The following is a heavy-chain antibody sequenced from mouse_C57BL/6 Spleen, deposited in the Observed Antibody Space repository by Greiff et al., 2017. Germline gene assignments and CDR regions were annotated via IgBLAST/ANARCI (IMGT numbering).Heavy chain of an antibody. Sequence: EADGGLVQPKGSLKLSCAASGFSFNTYALNWVRQAPGKGLEWVARIRSKSNNYATYYADSVKDRFTISRDDSESMLYLQMNNLKTEDTAMYYCVRQDQGWFAYWVQGTLVTVSA. CDR1: GFSFNTYA. J-gene: IGHJ3*01. CDR2: IRSKSNNYAT. V-gene: IGHV10-1*01. CDR3: VRQDQGWFAY.